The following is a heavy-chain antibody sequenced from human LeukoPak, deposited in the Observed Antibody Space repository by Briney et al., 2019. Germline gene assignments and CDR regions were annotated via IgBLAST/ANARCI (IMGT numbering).Heavy chain of an antibody. J-gene: IGHJ5*01. D-gene: IGHD3-3*01. CDR1: GFSFSIYA. CDR2: ISGNGGST. Sequence: PGGPLRLSCEASGFSFSIYAMSWVRQAPGKGLEWVSSISGNGGSTYYANSVKGRFTIARDNSKNTLYMEMNNLTEENTALYYCVKGGQRYDFWRFDFWGRGTLVTVSS. CDR3: VKGGQRYDFWRFDF. V-gene: IGHV3-23*01.